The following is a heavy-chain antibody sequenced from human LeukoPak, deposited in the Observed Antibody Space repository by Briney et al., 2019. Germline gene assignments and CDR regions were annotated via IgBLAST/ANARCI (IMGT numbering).Heavy chain of an antibody. D-gene: IGHD6-13*01. Sequence: GGSLRLSCAASGFTFSDYYMSWIRQAPGKGLEWISYISTSGSNIHYADSVKGRFTISRDNSKNTLYLQMNSLRAEDTAVYYCAKDPHPYSSSWPIIYYFDYWGQGTLVTVSS. J-gene: IGHJ4*02. CDR3: AKDPHPYSSSWPIIYYFDY. CDR1: GFTFSDYY. CDR2: ISTSGSNI. V-gene: IGHV3-11*04.